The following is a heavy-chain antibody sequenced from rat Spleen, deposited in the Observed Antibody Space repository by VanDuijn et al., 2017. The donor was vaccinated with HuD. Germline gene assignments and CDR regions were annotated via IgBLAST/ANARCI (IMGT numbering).Heavy chain of an antibody. CDR3: ATSTTEGIVSSYVMDA. D-gene: IGHD1-11*01. J-gene: IGHJ4*01. Sequence: QVQLKESGPGLVQPSQTLSLTCTVSGLSLTSNSVSWIRQPPGKGLEWMGVIWSNGGTDYNSAIKSRLSISRDTSKSQVFLKMNSLQTEDTAMYFCATSTTEGIVSSYVMDAWGQGASVTVSS. V-gene: IGHV2-47*01. CDR2: IWSNGGT. CDR1: GLSLTSNS.